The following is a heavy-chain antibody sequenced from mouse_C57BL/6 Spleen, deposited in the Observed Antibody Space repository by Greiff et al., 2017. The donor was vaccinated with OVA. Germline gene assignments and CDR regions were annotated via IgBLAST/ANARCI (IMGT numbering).Heavy chain of an antibody. J-gene: IGHJ2*01. CDR3: ARDEGDYFDY. CDR2: IYPGDGDT. V-gene: IGHV1-82*01. CDR1: GYAFSSSW. Sequence: VKLMESGPELVKPGASVKISCKASGYAFSSSWMNWVKQRPGTGLEWIGRIYPGDGDTTYNGKFKGKATLTADKSSSTAYMQLSSLTSEDSAVYFCARDEGDYFDYWGQGTTLTVSS.